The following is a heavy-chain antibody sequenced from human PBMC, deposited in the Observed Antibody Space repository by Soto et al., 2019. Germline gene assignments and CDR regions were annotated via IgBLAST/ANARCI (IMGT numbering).Heavy chain of an antibody. D-gene: IGHD6-6*01. CDR3: ARESEWLVRGAKNLHH. V-gene: IGHV1-3*01. J-gene: IGHJ1*01. CDR1: GYSVTVYA. Sequence: QVHLVQSGAEVKKPGASVRVSCKASGYSVTVYAIHWVRQAPGQTFEWMGWVNPANGLTKYSEKYQGRVTISWDTLATTANMELTILTTEDTAVYYCARESEWLVRGAKNLHHWGQGPLATLSS. CDR2: VNPANGLT.